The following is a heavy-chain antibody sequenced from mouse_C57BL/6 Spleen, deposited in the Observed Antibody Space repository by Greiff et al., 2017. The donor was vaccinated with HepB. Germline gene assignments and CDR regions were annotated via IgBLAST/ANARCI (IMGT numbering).Heavy chain of an antibody. CDR3: AREKIYYYGSSHWYFDV. Sequence: VQLQQSGPELVKPGASVKMSCKASGYTFTDYNMHWVKQSHGKSLEWIGYINPNNGGTSYNQKFKGKATLTVNKSSSTACMELRSLTSEDSAVYYCAREKIYYYGSSHWYFDVWGTGTTVTVSS. CDR2: INPNNGGT. D-gene: IGHD1-1*01. V-gene: IGHV1-22*01. J-gene: IGHJ1*03. CDR1: GYTFTDYN.